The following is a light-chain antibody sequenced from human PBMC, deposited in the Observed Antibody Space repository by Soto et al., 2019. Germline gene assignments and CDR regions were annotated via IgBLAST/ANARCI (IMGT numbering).Light chain of an antibody. V-gene: IGLV1-40*01. Sequence: QSVLTQPPSVSGAPGQRVTISCAGNSFNIGSGYDVHWYQQLPGAAPKLLIYDNTHRPSGVPDRFSGSKSGASASLAITGLQAEDEADYYCQSYDTSLSGYVFGTGTKVNVL. CDR3: QSYDTSLSGYV. CDR1: SFNIGSGYD. CDR2: DNT. J-gene: IGLJ1*01.